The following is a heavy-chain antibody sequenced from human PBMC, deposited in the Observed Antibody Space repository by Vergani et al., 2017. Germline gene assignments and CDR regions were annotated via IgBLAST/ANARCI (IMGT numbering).Heavy chain of an antibody. CDR1: GASVNSYY. CDR3: ANLGYCTGDSCHSVR. V-gene: IGHV4-59*02. J-gene: IGHJ4*02. D-gene: IGHD2-15*01. Sequence: QVKLQESGPGLVKPSETLSLTCTASGASVNSYYWSWIRQPPGKGLEWIGEIFHSGTTNYNPSLKSRVTISIDKSKNQFSLNLASVTAADTAVYYCANLGYCTGDSCHSVRWGPGTLVTVSS. CDR2: IFHSGTT.